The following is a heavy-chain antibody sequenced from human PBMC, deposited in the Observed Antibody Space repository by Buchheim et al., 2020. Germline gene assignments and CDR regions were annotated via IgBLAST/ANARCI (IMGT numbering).Heavy chain of an antibody. Sequence: QVQLQQWGAGLLKPSETLSLTCAVYGGSFSGYYWSWIRQPPGKGLEWIGEINHSGSTNYNPSLKSRVTISVDTSKNQSSLKLSSVTAADTAVYYCAIGPRAEDCSGGSCYYSDYWGQGTL. V-gene: IGHV4-34*01. D-gene: IGHD2-15*01. CDR1: GGSFSGYY. J-gene: IGHJ4*02. CDR2: INHSGST. CDR3: AIGPRAEDCSGGSCYYSDY.